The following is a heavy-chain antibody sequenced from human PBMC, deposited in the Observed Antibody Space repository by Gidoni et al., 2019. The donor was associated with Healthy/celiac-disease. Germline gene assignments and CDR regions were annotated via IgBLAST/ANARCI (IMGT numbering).Heavy chain of an antibody. V-gene: IGHV4-59*01. CDR1: GGSISSYY. Sequence: QVQLQESGPGLVKPSETLSLTCTVSGGSISSYYWSWIRQPPGKGLEWIGYIYYSGSTNYNPSLKSRVTISVDTSKNQFSLKLSSVTAADTAVYYCARGLGYITPDAFDIWGQGTMVTVSS. CDR2: IYYSGST. D-gene: IGHD3-10*01. CDR3: ARGLGYITPDAFDI. J-gene: IGHJ3*02.